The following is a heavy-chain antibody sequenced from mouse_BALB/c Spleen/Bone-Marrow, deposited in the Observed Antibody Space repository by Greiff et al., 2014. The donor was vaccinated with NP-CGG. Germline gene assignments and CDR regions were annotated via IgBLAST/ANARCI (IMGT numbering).Heavy chain of an antibody. CDR3: ARDYNGYFDF. J-gene: IGHJ2*01. Sequence: VQGVESGGGLVQPGGSLRLSCTTSGFTFTDYFMTWVRQPPGKALEWLGFIRNKPSGYTTEYNPSVKGRFSISRDNSQGIFYLQMNTLRAEDSAIYYCARDYNGYFDFWGQGTTLTVSS. CDR1: GFTFTDYF. D-gene: IGHD6-1*01. CDR2: IRNKPSGYTT. V-gene: IGHV7-3*02.